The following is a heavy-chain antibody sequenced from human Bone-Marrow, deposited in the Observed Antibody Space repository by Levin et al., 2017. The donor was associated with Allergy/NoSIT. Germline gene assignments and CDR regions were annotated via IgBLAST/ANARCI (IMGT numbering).Heavy chain of an antibody. CDR3: ARDGYYSGWYPY. CDR1: GGSISSGGYY. V-gene: IGHV4-31*03. Sequence: SETLSLTCTVSGGSISSGGYYWSWIRQHPGKGLEWIVYIDYSGYTYYNSSLKSRVTISADTSKNQFSLKMTSVTAADTAVYYCARDGYYSGWYPYWGQGTLVTVSS. D-gene: IGHD6-19*01. CDR2: IDYSGYT. J-gene: IGHJ4*02.